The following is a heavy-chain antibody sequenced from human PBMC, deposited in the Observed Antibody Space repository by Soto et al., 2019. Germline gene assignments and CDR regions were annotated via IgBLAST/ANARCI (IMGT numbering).Heavy chain of an antibody. Sequence: ASVKVSCQASGYGFTGYYMHWVRQAPGKGLEWMGGFDPEDGETNYAQKFQGRVTMTKDTSTDTAYMELSSLRSEDTAVYYCATEGPAGYDFYYFDYWGQGTLVTVSS. V-gene: IGHV1-24*01. J-gene: IGHJ4*02. CDR3: ATEGPAGYDFYYFDY. CDR1: GYGFTGYY. CDR2: FDPEDGET. D-gene: IGHD5-12*01.